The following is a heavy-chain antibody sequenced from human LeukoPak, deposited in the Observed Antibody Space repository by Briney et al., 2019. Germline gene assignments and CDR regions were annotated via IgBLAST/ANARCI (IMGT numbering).Heavy chain of an antibody. CDR2: ISSGGSTK. V-gene: IGHV3-11*04. J-gene: IGHJ4*02. CDR3: ASGTTRLDYFDY. CDR1: RFTFSDYY. Sequence: PGGSLRLSCAASRFTFSDYYMSWIRQAPGKGLEWVSCISSGGSTKYYADSVKGRFTVSRDNAKNSLYLQMNSLRAEDTAVYYCASGTTRLDYFDYWGQGTLVTVSS. D-gene: IGHD1-1*01.